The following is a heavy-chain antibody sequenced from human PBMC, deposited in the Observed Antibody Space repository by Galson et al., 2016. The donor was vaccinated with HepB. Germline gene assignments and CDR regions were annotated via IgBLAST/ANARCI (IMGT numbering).Heavy chain of an antibody. V-gene: IGHV3-48*01. CDR1: GFIFNSYS. CDR2: ISSSSNSM. Sequence: SLRLSCAASGFIFNSYSMNWVRQAPGKGLERISYISSSSNSMYYADSVKGRFTISRDNSKSTLYLQMSSLRADDTAVYSCAKKGYSSGKFDAFDIWGQGTVVTVSS. J-gene: IGHJ3*02. D-gene: IGHD6-19*01. CDR3: AKKGYSSGKFDAFDI.